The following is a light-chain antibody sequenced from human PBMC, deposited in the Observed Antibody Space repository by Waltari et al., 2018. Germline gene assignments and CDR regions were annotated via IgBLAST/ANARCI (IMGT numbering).Light chain of an antibody. CDR1: KLGDKY. Sequence: SFELTQAPSVSVSPGQTASVTCSGDKLGDKYVCWYQQKPGHSPVLLIYEDSERPSGIPGRCSGSNSGNTATLTISATQAMDEADYYCQTWTSSGVVFGGGTKLTVL. V-gene: IGLV3-1*01. J-gene: IGLJ2*01. CDR3: QTWTSSGVV. CDR2: EDS.